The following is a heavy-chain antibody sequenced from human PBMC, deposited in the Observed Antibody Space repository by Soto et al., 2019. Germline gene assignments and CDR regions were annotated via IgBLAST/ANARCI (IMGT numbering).Heavy chain of an antibody. V-gene: IGHV4-31*03. Sequence: PSETLSLTCTVSGGSISSGGYYWSWIRQYPGKGLEWIGYIYYSGSTYYNPSLKSRVTISVDTSKNQFSLKLSSVTAADTAVYYCARGDYYDSSGYYYASYWGQGTLVTVSS. D-gene: IGHD3-22*01. J-gene: IGHJ4*02. CDR3: ARGDYYDSSGYYYASY. CDR1: GGSISSGGYY. CDR2: IYYSGST.